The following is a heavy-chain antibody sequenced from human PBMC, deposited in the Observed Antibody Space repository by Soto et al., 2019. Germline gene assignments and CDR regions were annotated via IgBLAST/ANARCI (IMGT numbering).Heavy chain of an antibody. CDR1: GFTFDDYA. V-gene: IGHV3-9*01. D-gene: IGHD3-22*01. J-gene: IGHJ2*01. CDR2: ISWNSGSI. CDR3: TTDIDNWYFDL. Sequence: EVQLVESGGGLVQPGRSLRLSCAASGFTFDDYAMHWVRQAPGKGLEWVSGISWNSGSIGYADSVKGRFTISRDNAKNSLYLQMNSLKTEDTAVYYCTTDIDNWYFDLWGRGTLVTVSS.